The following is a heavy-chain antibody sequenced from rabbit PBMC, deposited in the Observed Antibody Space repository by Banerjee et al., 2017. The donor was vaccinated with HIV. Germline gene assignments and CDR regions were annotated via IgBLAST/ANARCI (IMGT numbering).Heavy chain of an antibody. CDR2: IDNGDGST. D-gene: IGHD8-1*01. CDR3: ARDGGSSVYTQYYFNL. J-gene: IGHJ4*01. Sequence: EESGGDLVKPGASLTLTCTASGFSFSGIYYMCWVRQAPGKGPEWIACIDNGDGSTYYANWVNGRFTISRSTSLNTVTLQMTSLTAADTATYFCARDGGSSVYTQYYFNLWGPGTLVTDS. CDR1: GFSFSGIYY. V-gene: IGHV1S47*01.